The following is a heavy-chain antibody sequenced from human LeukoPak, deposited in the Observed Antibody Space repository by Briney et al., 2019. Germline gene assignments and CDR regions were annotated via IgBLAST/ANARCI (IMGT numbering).Heavy chain of an antibody. Sequence: SQTLSLTCAISGDSVSSTSVTWTWIRQSPSRGLEWLGRAYYRSNWNYDYAVSVESRMTINPDTSENHLSLQLNSLTPEDTAVYYCVRLIGNSWLDFWGQGSLVTVSS. J-gene: IGHJ4*02. CDR3: VRLIGNSWLDF. CDR2: AYYRSNWNY. D-gene: IGHD6-13*01. V-gene: IGHV6-1*01. CDR1: GDSVSSTSVT.